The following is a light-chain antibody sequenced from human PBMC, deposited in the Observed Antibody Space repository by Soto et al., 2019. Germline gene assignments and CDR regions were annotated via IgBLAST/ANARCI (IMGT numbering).Light chain of an antibody. J-gene: IGLJ2*01. V-gene: IGLV2-23*01. CDR3: TSHAGGGSVV. Sequence: QSALTQPASVSGSPGQSITISCTGSARDVGRYNLVSWYQQHPGKAPKLMIYEATKRPSGVSNRFSGSKSGNTASLTISGLLAEDEADYYCTSHAGGGSVVFGGGTKLTVL. CDR2: EAT. CDR1: ARDVGRYNL.